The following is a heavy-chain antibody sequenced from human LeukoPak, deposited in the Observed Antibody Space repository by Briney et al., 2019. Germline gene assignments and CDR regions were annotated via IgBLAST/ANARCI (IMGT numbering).Heavy chain of an antibody. CDR3: ARLLRYAEGLSYYYYGMDV. CDR2: INHSGST. Sequence: SETLSLTCAVYGGSFSGYYWSWIRQPPGKGLEWIGEINHSGSTNYNPSLKSRVTISVDTSKNQFSLKLSSVTAADTAVYYCARLLRYAEGLSYYYYGMDVWGQGTTVTVSS. CDR1: GGSFSGYY. J-gene: IGHJ6*02. D-gene: IGHD1-1*01. V-gene: IGHV4-34*01.